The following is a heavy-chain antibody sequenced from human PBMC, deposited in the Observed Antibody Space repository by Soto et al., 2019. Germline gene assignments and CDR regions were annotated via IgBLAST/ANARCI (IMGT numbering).Heavy chain of an antibody. CDR1: GFTFSSYA. Sequence: GGSLRLSCAASGFTFSSYAMSWVRQAPGKGLEWVSAISGSGGSTYYADSVKGRFTISRDNSKNTLYLQMNSLRAEDTAVYYRAKVDDSSGYCLDYWGQGTLVTVSS. J-gene: IGHJ4*02. V-gene: IGHV3-23*01. D-gene: IGHD3-22*01. CDR2: ISGSGGST. CDR3: AKVDDSSGYCLDY.